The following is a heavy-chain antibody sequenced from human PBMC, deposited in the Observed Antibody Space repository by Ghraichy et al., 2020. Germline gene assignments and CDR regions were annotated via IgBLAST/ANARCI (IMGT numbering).Heavy chain of an antibody. CDR1: GFTFSNAW. CDR3: TTDHPDISFHYYGMDV. CDR2: IKSKTDGGTT. V-gene: IGHV3-15*07. D-gene: IGHD5-12*01. J-gene: IGHJ6*02. Sequence: GESLNISCAASGFTFSNAWMNWVRQAPGKGLEWVGRIKSKTDGGTTDYAAPVKGRFTISRDDSKNTLYLQMNSLKTEDTAVYYCTTDHPDISFHYYGMDVWGQGTTVTVSS.